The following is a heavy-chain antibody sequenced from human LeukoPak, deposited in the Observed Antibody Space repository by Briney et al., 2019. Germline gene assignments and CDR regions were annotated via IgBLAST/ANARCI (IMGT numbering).Heavy chain of an antibody. D-gene: IGHD1-26*01. CDR2: VYYIANT. CDR3: ARTQSQSGSYRYYFGY. V-gene: IGHV4-61*08. CDR1: GASVGSAGYY. J-gene: IGHJ4*02. Sequence: SETLSLTCTVAGASVGSAGYYWSWIRQPPGGGLEWIGYVYYIANTNYNPSLKSRVTMSVDPSKNQFSLKVKSVTAADTAMYYCARTQSQSGSYRYYFGYWGQGTLVTVSS.